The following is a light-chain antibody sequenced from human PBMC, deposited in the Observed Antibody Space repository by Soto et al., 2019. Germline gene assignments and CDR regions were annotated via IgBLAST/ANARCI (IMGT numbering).Light chain of an antibody. CDR3: QQYGNSLT. Sequence: EIVLTQSPGTLSLSPVERATLSCRASQSVSSSYLAWYQQKPGQAPRLLIYGVSNRATGIPDRFSGSGSGTDSTLTISRLEPDDFEVYYCQQYGNSLTFGGGTKVDI. V-gene: IGKV3-20*01. CDR2: GVS. J-gene: IGKJ4*01. CDR1: QSVSSSY.